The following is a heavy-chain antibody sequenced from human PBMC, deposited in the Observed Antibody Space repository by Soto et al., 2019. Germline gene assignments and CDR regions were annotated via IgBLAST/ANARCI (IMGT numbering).Heavy chain of an antibody. CDR3: ATSRPPPSAFDI. CDR2: INAGNGNT. J-gene: IGHJ3*02. V-gene: IGHV1-3*01. CDR1: GYTFTSYA. Sequence: ASVKVSCKASGYTFTSYAMHWMRQAPGQRLEWMGWINAGNGNTKYSQKFQGRVTITRDTSASTAYMELSSLRSEDTAVYYCATSRPPPSAFDIWGQGTMVTVSS.